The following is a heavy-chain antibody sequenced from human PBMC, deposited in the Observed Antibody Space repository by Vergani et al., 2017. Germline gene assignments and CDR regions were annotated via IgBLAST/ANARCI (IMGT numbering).Heavy chain of an antibody. CDR3: ARLLTRNWGSIH. D-gene: IGHD7-27*01. CDR2: INPNSGGT. CDR1: GYTFTGYY. J-gene: IGHJ4*02. V-gene: IGHV1-2*06. Sequence: QLVQSGAEVKKPGASVKVSCKASGYTFTGYYMHWVRQAPGQGLEWMGRINPNSGGTNYAQEFQGRVTVTRDTSISAAYMGLSRLGSDDTAVYYCARLLTRNWGSIHWGQGTLVTVSS.